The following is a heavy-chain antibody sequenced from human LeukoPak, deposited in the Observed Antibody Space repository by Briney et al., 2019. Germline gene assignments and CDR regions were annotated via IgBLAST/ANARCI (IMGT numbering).Heavy chain of an antibody. CDR1: GFTFSEYA. V-gene: IGHV3-23*01. CDR2: ISGGGGNT. CDR3: ARDLGYGDYESFDY. Sequence: GGSLRLSCAASGFTFSEYAMSWVRQAPGRGLEWVSGISGGGGNTYHADSVKGRFTISRDNSKNTLYLQMNSLRAEDTAVYYCARDLGYGDYESFDYWGQGTLVTVSS. J-gene: IGHJ4*02. D-gene: IGHD4-17*01.